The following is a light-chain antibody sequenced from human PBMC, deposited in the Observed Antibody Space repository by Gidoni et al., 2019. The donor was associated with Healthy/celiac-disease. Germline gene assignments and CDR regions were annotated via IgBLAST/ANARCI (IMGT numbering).Light chain of an antibody. CDR1: HSINTW. CDR3: QQYNVYPLT. Sequence: DIQMTQSPSTLSASVGDRVTITGRASHSINTWLAWYQQKPGKAPKLLMYEASTLESVVPSRFSGSGSETEFTLIITGLHPDDFATYYCQQYNVYPLTFGGGTKVEIK. J-gene: IGKJ4*01. V-gene: IGKV1-5*03. CDR2: EAS.